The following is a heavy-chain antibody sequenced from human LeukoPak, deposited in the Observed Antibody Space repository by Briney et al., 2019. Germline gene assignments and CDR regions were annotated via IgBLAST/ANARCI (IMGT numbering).Heavy chain of an antibody. Sequence: SVKVSCKTSGGTFTSYAITWVRQAPGQGLEWMGKIIPISGTTNYAQKFQGRVTFTADESTSTAYMELSSLRSEDTALYYYARKLRLGGNWFDPWGQGTLVTVSS. D-gene: IGHD1-26*01. CDR1: GGTFTSYA. V-gene: IGHV1-69*13. CDR2: IIPISGTT. CDR3: ARKLRLGGNWFDP. J-gene: IGHJ5*02.